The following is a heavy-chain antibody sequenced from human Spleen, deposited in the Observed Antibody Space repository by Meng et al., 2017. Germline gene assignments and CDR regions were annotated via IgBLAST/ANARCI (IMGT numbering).Heavy chain of an antibody. CDR3: ARNGAYCLDS. V-gene: IGHV4-4*02. CDR1: GGSISSSNW. D-gene: IGHD2-21*01. J-gene: IGHJ4*02. CDR2: IYQSGST. Sequence: QVQLLESGPGLVKPSGTLSLTCVVSGGSISSSNWWSWVRQPPGKGLQWIGEIYQSGSTSSYNPSLRSRVTMSLDTSRNQISLMLTSVTAADTAVYYCARNGAYCLDSWGQGTLVTVSS.